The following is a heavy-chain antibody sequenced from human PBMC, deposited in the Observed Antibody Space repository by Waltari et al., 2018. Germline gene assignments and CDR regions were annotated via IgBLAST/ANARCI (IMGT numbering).Heavy chain of an antibody. CDR2: IYPGDSDT. D-gene: IGHD4-17*01. V-gene: IGHV5-51*01. CDR1: GYSFTSLW. J-gene: IGHJ5*02. Sequence: EVQLVQSGAEVKKPGESLKVSCKGSGYSFTSLWNRRVRPLPGKGLEWMGIIYPGDSDTRYSPSFQGQVTISADKSISTAYLQWSSLKASDTAMYYCARAFRGKTTVPWFDPWGQGTLVTVSS. CDR3: ARAFRGKTTVPWFDP.